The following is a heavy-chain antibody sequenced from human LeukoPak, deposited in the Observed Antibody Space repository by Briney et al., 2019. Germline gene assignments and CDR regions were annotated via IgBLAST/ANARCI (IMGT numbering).Heavy chain of an antibody. J-gene: IGHJ5*02. V-gene: IGHV4-34*01. D-gene: IGHD3-10*01. CDR3: ARGRMVRGVRGPKNWFDP. Sequence: SETLSLTCAVYGGSFSGYYWSWIRQPPGKGLGWIGEINHSGSTNYNPSLKSRVTISVDTSKNQFSLKLSSVTAADTAVYYCARGRMVRGVRGPKNWFDPWGQGTLVTVSS. CDR1: GGSFSGYY. CDR2: INHSGST.